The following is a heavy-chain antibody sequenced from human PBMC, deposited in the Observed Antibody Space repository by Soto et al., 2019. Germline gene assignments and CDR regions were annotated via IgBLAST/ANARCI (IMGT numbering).Heavy chain of an antibody. CDR2: ISGSAATT. V-gene: IGHV3-23*01. CDR3: ARGPSYCSGCSCAYYMDV. J-gene: IGHJ6*03. Sequence: EVQLLESGGGLVQPGGSLRLSCAASGFTFSSYAMSWVRQAPGKGLEWVSAISGSAATTFYADSVKGRFTVSRDNSKNALYLPMNSLRAEDTAVYYCARGPSYCSGCSCAYYMDVWGKGTTVTVSS. CDR1: GFTFSSYA. D-gene: IGHD2-15*01.